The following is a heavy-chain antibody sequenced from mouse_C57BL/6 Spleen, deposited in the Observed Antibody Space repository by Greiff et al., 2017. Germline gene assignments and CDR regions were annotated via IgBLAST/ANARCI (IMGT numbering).Heavy chain of an antibody. CDR1: GFSLTSYG. CDR3: ARNKDVIGYFDY. J-gene: IGHJ2*01. Sequence: QVQLQQSGPGLVQPSQSLSITCTVSGFSLTSYGVHWVRQSPGKGLEWLGVIWSGGSTDYNAAFISRMSISKDNSKSQVFFKMNSLQADDTAIYYCARNKDVIGYFDYWGQGTTLTVSS. V-gene: IGHV2-2*01. D-gene: IGHD1-1*01. CDR2: IWSGGST.